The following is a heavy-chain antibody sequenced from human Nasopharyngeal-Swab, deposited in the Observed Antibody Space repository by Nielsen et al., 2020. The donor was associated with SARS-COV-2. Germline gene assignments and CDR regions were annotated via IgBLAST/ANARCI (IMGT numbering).Heavy chain of an antibody. J-gene: IGHJ4*02. CDR1: GITFSSYT. CDR3: AKDLRGPYFF. D-gene: IGHD2/OR15-2a*01. V-gene: IGHV3-21*04. Sequence: GESLKISCVASGITFSSYTMNWVRQAPGKGLEWVSSISLSGNYIYYADSLKGRFIISRDNAKNSLYLQMNSLRAEDTAVYYCAKDLRGPYFFWGQGTLVTVSS. CDR2: ISLSGNYI.